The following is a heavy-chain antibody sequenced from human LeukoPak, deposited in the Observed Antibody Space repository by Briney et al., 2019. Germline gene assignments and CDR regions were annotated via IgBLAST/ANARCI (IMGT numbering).Heavy chain of an antibody. J-gene: IGHJ6*03. CDR3: ARDKGGQWLVTPYYYMDV. Sequence: PGRSLRLSCAASGFAFSSYWMHWVRQAPGKGPVWVSRINGDGSDTSYADSVKGRFTVSRDNSKNTLYLQMNSLRAEDTAVYYCARDKGGQWLVTPYYYMDVWGKGTTVTVSS. CDR1: GFAFSSYW. D-gene: IGHD6-19*01. V-gene: IGHV3-74*01. CDR2: INGDGSDT.